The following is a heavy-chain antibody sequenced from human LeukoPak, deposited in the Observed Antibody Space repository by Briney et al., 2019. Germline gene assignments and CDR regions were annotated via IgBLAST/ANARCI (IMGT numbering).Heavy chain of an antibody. D-gene: IGHD3-3*01. Sequence: PGGSLRLFCAASGFDFSSNWMHWVRHAPGQGLVWVSRIEGDGISTNYADSVKGRFTISRDIAKNTLYLQMNSLRAEDTGVYYCAKDHYWSIDYWGRGTLVTVS. V-gene: IGHV3-74*01. CDR3: AKDHYWSIDY. CDR1: GFDFSSNW. J-gene: IGHJ4*02. CDR2: IEGDGIST.